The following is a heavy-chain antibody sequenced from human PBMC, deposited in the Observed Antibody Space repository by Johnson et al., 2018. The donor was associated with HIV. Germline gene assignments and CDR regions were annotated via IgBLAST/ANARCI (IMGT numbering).Heavy chain of an antibody. Sequence: MQLVESGGGVVQPGRSLRLSCAASGFTFSSYWMSWVRQAPGKGLEWVANIKQDGSEKYYVDSVKGRFTISRDNDKNSLYLQMNSLRAEDTALYYCARAVGGSYHDAFDSWGQGTMVTVSS. V-gene: IGHV3-7*03. D-gene: IGHD1-26*01. CDR2: IKQDGSEK. J-gene: IGHJ3*02. CDR3: ARAVGGSYHDAFDS. CDR1: GFTFSSYW.